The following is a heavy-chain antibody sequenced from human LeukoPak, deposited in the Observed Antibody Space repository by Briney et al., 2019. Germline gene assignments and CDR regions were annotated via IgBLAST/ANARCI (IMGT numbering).Heavy chain of an antibody. D-gene: IGHD3-22*01. J-gene: IGHJ4*02. CDR2: IYSGGST. V-gene: IGHV3-66*01. Sequence: GGSLRLSCAASGFTVSSNYMSWVRQAPGKGLEWVSVIYSGGSTYYADSVKGRFTISRDNSKNTLYLQMNSLRAEDTAVYYCAREAYYYDSSGYFDYWGQGTLVTVSS. CDR3: AREAYYYDSSGYFDY. CDR1: GFTVSSNY.